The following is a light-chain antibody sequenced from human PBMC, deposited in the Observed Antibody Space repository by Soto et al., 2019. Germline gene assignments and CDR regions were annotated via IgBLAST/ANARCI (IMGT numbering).Light chain of an antibody. Sequence: EIVLTQPPGPLSVSPGDRVTLSCRASQTVNNNYLAWYQQKPGQAPRLLIYGASTPATGTPARFSGSGSGIHFTLTVSRLEPEDFAVYYCQQYGGSAPWTFGPGTKGDMK. CDR3: QQYGGSAPWT. CDR2: GAS. CDR1: QTVNNNY. V-gene: IGKV3-20*01. J-gene: IGKJ1*01.